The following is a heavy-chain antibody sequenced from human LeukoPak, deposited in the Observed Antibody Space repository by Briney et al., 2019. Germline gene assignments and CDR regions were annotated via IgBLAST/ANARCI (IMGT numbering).Heavy chain of an antibody. D-gene: IGHD6-19*01. Sequence: EASVKVSCKASGGTFSSYAISWVRQAPGQGLEWMGRINPNSGVTNYAQKFQGRVTVTTDTSTSTAYMELRSLRSDDTAVYYCARGGSGWYVDYWGQGTLVTVSS. CDR3: ARGGSGWYVDY. V-gene: IGHV1-18*01. J-gene: IGHJ4*02. CDR1: GGTFSSYA. CDR2: INPNSGVT.